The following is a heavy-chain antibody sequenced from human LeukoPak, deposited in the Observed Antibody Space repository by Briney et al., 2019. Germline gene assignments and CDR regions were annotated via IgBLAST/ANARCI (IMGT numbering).Heavy chain of an antibody. V-gene: IGHV3-23*01. CDR3: AKGRARGYYHLGY. CDR2: ISSGGGST. D-gene: IGHD3-22*01. J-gene: IGHJ4*02. CDR1: GFTFSNYA. Sequence: GGSLRLSCAASGFTFSNYAMSWVRQAPGKGLEWVSAISSGGGSTYYADSVKGRFTISRDNSKNTLYLQMNSLRAEDTALYYCAKGRARGYYHLGYWGQGTLVTLSS.